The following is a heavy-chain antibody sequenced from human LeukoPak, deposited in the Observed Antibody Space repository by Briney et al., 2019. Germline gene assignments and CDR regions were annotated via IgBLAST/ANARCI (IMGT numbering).Heavy chain of an antibody. J-gene: IGHJ4*02. V-gene: IGHV3-15*01. Sequence: GGSLRLSCAASGFTFSNAWMSWVRQAPGKGLEWVGRIKSKTDGGTTDYAAPVKGRFTISRDDSKNTLYLQMNSLKTGDTAVYYCYSSSWDYYFDYWGQGTLVTVSS. CDR2: IKSKTDGGTT. D-gene: IGHD6-13*01. CDR3: YSSSWDYYFDY. CDR1: GFTFSNAW.